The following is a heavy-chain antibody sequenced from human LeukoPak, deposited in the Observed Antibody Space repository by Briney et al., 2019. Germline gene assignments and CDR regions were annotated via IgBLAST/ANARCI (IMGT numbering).Heavy chain of an antibody. CDR3: AREVKGEYCSSTSCSRVGDV. D-gene: IGHD2-2*01. CDR2: ISSSGSTI. CDR1: GLTFSDCY. V-gene: IGHV3-11*01. Sequence: GGSLRLSCAASGLTFSDCYMSWIRQAPGKGLEWVSYISSSGSTIYYADSVKGRFTISRDNAKNSLYLQMNSLRAEDTAVYYCAREVKGEYCSSTSCSRVGDVWGQGTTVTVSS. J-gene: IGHJ6*02.